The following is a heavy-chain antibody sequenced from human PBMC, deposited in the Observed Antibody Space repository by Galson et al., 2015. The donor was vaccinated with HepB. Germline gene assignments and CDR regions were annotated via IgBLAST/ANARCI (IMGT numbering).Heavy chain of an antibody. CDR3: AKDKRVYYDSSGYYPQLGTFDV. Sequence: SLRLSCAASGFTFSSYAMSWVRQAPGKGLEWVSAISGSGGSTYYADSVKGRFTISRDNSKNTLYLQMNSLRAEDTAVYYCAKDKRVYYDSSGYYPQLGTFDVWGQGTMVTVSS. V-gene: IGHV3-23*01. CDR1: GFTFSSYA. D-gene: IGHD3-22*01. J-gene: IGHJ3*01. CDR2: ISGSGGST.